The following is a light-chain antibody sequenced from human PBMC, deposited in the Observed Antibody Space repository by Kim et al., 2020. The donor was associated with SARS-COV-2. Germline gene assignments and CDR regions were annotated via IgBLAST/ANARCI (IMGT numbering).Light chain of an antibody. CDR3: QHLNSYPIT. Sequence: ESVGDRVTITCRASQGISSYLAWYQQKPGKAPKLLIYAASTLQSGVPSRFSGSGSGTEFTLTISSLQPEDSATYFCQHLNSYPITFGQGTRLEIK. CDR1: QGISSY. V-gene: IGKV1-9*01. J-gene: IGKJ5*01. CDR2: AAS.